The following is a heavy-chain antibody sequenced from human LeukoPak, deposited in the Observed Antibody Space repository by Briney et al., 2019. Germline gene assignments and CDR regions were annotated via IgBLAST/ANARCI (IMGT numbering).Heavy chain of an antibody. CDR3: ARVYGSGSYYNVRPSLAVVDY. D-gene: IGHD3-10*01. V-gene: IGHV4-4*07. CDR1: GGSISSYY. Sequence: SETLSLTCTVSGGSISSYYWSWIRQPAGKGLEWIGRIYTSGSTNYNPSLKSRVTISVDTSKNQFSLKLSSVTAADTAVYCCARVYGSGSYYNVRPSLAVVDYWGQGTLVTVSS. CDR2: IYTSGST. J-gene: IGHJ4*02.